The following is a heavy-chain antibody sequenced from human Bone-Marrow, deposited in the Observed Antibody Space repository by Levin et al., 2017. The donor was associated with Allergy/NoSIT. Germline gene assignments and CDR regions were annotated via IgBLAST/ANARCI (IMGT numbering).Heavy chain of an antibody. CDR1: GFTFSSYS. Sequence: GGSLRLSCAASGFTFSSYSMNWVRQAPGKGLEWVSYISSSSSTIYYADSVKGRFTISRDNAKNSLYLQMNSLRAEDTAVYYCASPAYDNGFDYWGQGTLVTVSS. V-gene: IGHV3-48*01. CDR3: ASPAYDNGFDY. D-gene: IGHD3-22*01. J-gene: IGHJ4*02. CDR2: ISSSSSTI.